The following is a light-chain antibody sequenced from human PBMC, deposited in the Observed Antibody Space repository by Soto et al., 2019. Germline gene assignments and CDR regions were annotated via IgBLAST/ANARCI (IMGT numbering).Light chain of an antibody. CDR3: SSDPNALTLV. Sequence: QSALTQPASVSGSPGQSITISCTGTSSDVGAYNLVSWYQQHPGRAPQLFIFDVSDRPSGVSDRFSGSKSGNTASLTISGLQAEYEGSYSCSSDPNALTLVFGGGTTVTV. CDR1: SSDVGAYNL. J-gene: IGLJ3*02. V-gene: IGLV2-14*02. CDR2: DVS.